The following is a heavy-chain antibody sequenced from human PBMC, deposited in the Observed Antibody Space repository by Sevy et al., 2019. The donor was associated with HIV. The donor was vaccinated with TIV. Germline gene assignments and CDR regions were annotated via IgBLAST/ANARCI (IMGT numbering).Heavy chain of an antibody. CDR3: ARDGGYSIKWYPLY. D-gene: IGHD6-13*01. J-gene: IGHJ4*01. CDR1: GFAFSSHA. Sequence: GGSLRLSCAASGFAFSSHAMHWVRQAPGKGLEWVAVISYEGTETFYAASVAGRFTISRDNSKNMLSLKINSLRPEDTAVYYCARDGGYSIKWYPLYWGHGTLVTVSS. V-gene: IGHV3-30-3*01. CDR2: ISYEGTET.